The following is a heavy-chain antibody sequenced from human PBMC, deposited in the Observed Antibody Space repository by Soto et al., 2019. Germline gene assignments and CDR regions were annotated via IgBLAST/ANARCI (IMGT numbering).Heavy chain of an antibody. Sequence: EAQLLESGGGLVQPGGSLVLSCAASGFTFSSYAMSWVRQAPGKGLEWVSSISGGGNDAFYAVSVKGRFTISRDNSRNTVELQMDSLTFEDTALYYCARWGTTGGLDVWGQGTLVSVSS. D-gene: IGHD3-16*01. V-gene: IGHV3-23*01. CDR2: ISGGGNDA. CDR3: ARWGTTGGLDV. CDR1: GFTFSSYA. J-gene: IGHJ4*02.